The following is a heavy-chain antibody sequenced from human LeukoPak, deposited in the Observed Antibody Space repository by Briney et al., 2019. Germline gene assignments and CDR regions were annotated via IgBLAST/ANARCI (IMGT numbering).Heavy chain of an antibody. V-gene: IGHV4-30-2*01. D-gene: IGHD2-15*01. CDR2: NHLSLGP. CDR1: VGSVTNGGYS. Sequence: PSQTLSLTRAVSVGSVTNGGYSWSWIRQAPGKGLEWIGYNHLSLGPNYNPSLKSRFTILLDKSKTKFSLRLTSVTAAATAVYYCARAGGDCSGGSCYLEFWGQGTLATVSS. J-gene: IGHJ4*02. CDR3: ARAGGDCSGGSCYLEF.